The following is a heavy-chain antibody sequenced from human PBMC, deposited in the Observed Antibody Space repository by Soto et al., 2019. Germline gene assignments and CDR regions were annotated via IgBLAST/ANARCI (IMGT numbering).Heavy chain of an antibody. D-gene: IGHD2-21*01. CDR1: GFTFSNYG. CDR2: SISGGNT. V-gene: IGHV3-23*01. J-gene: IGHJ5*02. CDR3: AKAPSSDCNSGACSLRS. Sequence: EVQLLESGGGLVQPGGSLRLSCAASGFTFSNYGMSWVRQAPGKGLEWVSSISGGNTFYAGSVKGRFTISRDNSKNTLYLQTNSLTAQDTAVYYCAKAPSSDCNSGACSLRSWGQGTLVTVSS.